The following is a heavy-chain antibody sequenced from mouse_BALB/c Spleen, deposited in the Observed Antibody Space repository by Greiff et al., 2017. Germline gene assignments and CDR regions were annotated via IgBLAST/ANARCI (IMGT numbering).Heavy chain of an antibody. CDR2: ISSGSSTI. D-gene: IGHD4-1*01. CDR3: ARNCDGAMDY. Sequence: EVKLMESGGGLVQPGGSRKLSCAASGFTFSSFGMHWVRQAPEKGLEWVAYISSGSSTIYYADTVKGRFTISRDNPKNTLFLQLTSLRSEDTAMYYCARNCDGAMDYWGQGTSVTVSS. CDR1: GFTFSSFG. J-gene: IGHJ4*01. V-gene: IGHV5-17*02.